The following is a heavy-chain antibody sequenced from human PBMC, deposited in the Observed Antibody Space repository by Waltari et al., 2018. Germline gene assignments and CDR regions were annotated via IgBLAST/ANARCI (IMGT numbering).Heavy chain of an antibody. Sequence: QVQLQESGPGLAKPPQTLSLPRTVSGCSISRGSYYGRWIRQPAGKGLEWIGRIYTSGSTNYKPALKSRVTIAVDTSKNQCPRKLSSVTAADTAVYYCARATYSDWFDPWGQGTLVTVSS. D-gene: IGHD6-13*01. CDR2: IYTSGST. V-gene: IGHV4-61*02. CDR3: ARATYSDWFDP. CDR1: GCSISRGSYY. J-gene: IGHJ5*02.